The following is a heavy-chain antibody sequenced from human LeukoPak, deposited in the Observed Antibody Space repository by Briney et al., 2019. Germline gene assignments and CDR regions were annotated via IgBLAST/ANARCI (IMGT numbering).Heavy chain of an antibody. D-gene: IGHD5-18*01. J-gene: IGHJ3*02. V-gene: IGHV1-58*01. CDR1: GFSFTNSA. CDR2: IVVGSGNT. CDR3: AAGYIGGAMVTNAFDI. Sequence: SVKVSCKASGFSFTNSAVQWVRQARGQGLEWIGWIVVGSGNTIYVQKFQESVTITRDMSTSTAYMELSSLRSEDTAVYYCAAGYIGGAMVTNAFDIWGQGTMVTVSS.